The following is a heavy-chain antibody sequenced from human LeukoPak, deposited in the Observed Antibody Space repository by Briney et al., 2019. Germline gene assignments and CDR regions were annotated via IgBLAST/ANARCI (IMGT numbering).Heavy chain of an antibody. V-gene: IGHV4-34*01. CDR2: INHSGST. CDR3: ARGAPYYDSSGYTWAY. Sequence: PSGTLSLTCAVYGGSFSGYYWSWIRQPPGKGLEWIGEINHSGSTNYNPSLKSRVTISVDTSKNQFSLKLSSVTAADTAVYYCARGAPYYDSSGYTWAYWGQGTLVTVSS. J-gene: IGHJ4*02. D-gene: IGHD3-22*01. CDR1: GGSFSGYY.